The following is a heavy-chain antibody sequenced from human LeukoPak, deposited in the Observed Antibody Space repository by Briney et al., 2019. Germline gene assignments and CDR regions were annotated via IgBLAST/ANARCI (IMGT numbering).Heavy chain of an antibody. D-gene: IGHD2-15*01. CDR2: IYYSGLT. CDR3: ARHGGRHCSGGSCYSVGMYYFDY. V-gene: IGHV4-39*01. CDR1: GGSISSSSYY. J-gene: IGHJ4*02. Sequence: VKPSETLSLTCPVSGGSISSSSYYWGWIRQTPGKGLEWIWSIYYSGLTYYNPSLKSRVTISVDTSNNQFSLKLSSVAAPDTAVYYCARHGGRHCSGGSCYSVGMYYFDYWGQGTLVTVSS.